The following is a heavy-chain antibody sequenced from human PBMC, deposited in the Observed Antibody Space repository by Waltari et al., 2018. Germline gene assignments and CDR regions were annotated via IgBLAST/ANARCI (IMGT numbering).Heavy chain of an antibody. D-gene: IGHD3-22*01. Sequence: QVQLQESGPGLVTPSETLSLTCTVSGGSISSHYWSWIRQPPGKGLEWIGYIYYSGSTNYNPSLKSRVTISVDTSKNQFSLKLSSVTAADTAVYYCARATDEIYYDSSGYDYWGQGTLVTVSS. V-gene: IGHV4-59*11. J-gene: IGHJ4*02. CDR1: GGSISSHY. CDR2: IYYSGST. CDR3: ARATDEIYYDSSGYDY.